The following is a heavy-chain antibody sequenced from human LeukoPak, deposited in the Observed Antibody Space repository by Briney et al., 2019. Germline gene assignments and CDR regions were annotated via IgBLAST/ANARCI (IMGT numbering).Heavy chain of an antibody. J-gene: IGHJ4*02. Sequence: GGSLRLSCAASGLTFSTYAMSWVRRAPGKGLEWVSTISGNGGTTYYADSVKGRFTISRDNSKNTLYLQMNSLRVEDTAVYYCAKPPPDSSSWLFDYWGQGTLVTVSS. CDR1: GLTFSTYA. D-gene: IGHD6-13*01. CDR3: AKPPPDSSSWLFDY. V-gene: IGHV3-23*01. CDR2: ISGNGGTT.